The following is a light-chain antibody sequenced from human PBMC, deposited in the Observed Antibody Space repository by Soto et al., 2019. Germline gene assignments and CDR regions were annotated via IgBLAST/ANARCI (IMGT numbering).Light chain of an antibody. J-gene: IGKJ1*01. CDR2: GAS. CDR3: QQYNRYSGM. V-gene: IGKV1-5*01. Sequence: DIQITQSPLTLSASIGDRVTITCRASQSINNWLAWYQQKPGKPPKLLLYGASSRDSGVPPRFSGSGSGTEFTLTLSSLQPDDFATYYCQQYNRYSGMFGQGTKVEVK. CDR1: QSINNW.